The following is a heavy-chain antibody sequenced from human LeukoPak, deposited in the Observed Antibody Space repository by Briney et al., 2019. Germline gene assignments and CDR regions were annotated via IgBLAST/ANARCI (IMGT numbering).Heavy chain of an antibody. Sequence: SETLSLTCAVSGGSISSHNWWTWVRQSPGKGLEWIGEIYHSESTNYNPSLKSRVTISVDTSKNQFSLKLSSVTAADTAVYYCASRKGGSSRWGQGTLVTVSS. CDR3: ASRKGGSSR. V-gene: IGHV4-4*02. J-gene: IGHJ4*02. CDR2: IYHSEST. D-gene: IGHD1-14*01. CDR1: GGSISSHNW.